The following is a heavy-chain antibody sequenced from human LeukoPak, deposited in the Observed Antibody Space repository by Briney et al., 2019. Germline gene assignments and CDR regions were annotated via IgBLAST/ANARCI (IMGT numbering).Heavy chain of an antibody. CDR1: GFTFDDYA. D-gene: IGHD6-19*01. CDR3: AKDIGSGWYFGMDV. CDR2: ISWNSGSI. J-gene: IGHJ6*02. Sequence: SGGSLRLSCEASGFTFDDYAMHWVRQAPGKGLEWVSGISWNSGSIGYADSVKGRFTISRDNAKNSLYLQMNSLRAEDTALYYCAKDIGSGWYFGMDVWGQGTTVTVSS. V-gene: IGHV3-9*01.